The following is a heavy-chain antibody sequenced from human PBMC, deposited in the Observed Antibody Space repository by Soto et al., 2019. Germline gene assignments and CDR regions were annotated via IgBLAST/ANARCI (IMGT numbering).Heavy chain of an antibody. D-gene: IGHD3-3*01. V-gene: IGHV3-23*01. CDR3: AKKLTTYAVDPADY. J-gene: IGHJ4*02. Sequence: PGGSLILSCASSGFTFSDFGMSWVLQAPGKGLEWVAVISASADATYYAASVKGRFTLSRDNSRNILYLQMNSLTVADTAVYYCAKKLTTYAVDPADYWGQGTQVTVSS. CDR1: GFTFSDFG. CDR2: ISASADAT.